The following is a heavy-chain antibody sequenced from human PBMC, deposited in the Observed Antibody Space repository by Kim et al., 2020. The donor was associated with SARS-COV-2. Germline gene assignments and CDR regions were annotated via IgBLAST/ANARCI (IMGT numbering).Heavy chain of an antibody. V-gene: IGHV3-7*01. J-gene: IGHJ2*01. CDR3: ARDSIAAAGTLRSWYFDL. CDR1: GFTFSSYW. CDR2: IKQDGSEK. Sequence: GGSLRLSCAASGFTFSSYWMSWVRQAPGKGLEWVANIKQDGSEKYYVDSVKGRFTISRDNAKNSLYLQMNSLRAEDTAVYYCARDSIAAAGTLRSWYFDLWGRGTLVTVSS. D-gene: IGHD6-13*01.